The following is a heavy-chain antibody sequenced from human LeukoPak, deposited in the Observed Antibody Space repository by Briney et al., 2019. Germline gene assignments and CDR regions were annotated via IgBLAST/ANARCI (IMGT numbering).Heavy chain of an antibody. V-gene: IGHV3-33*01. D-gene: IGHD2-2*01. CDR2: IWFDESNI. CDR3: ARTTYCRSTNCPGIDY. CDR1: GFTFRSYG. Sequence: GGSLRLSCAASGFTFRSYGMHWVRQAPGKGLEWVALIWFDESNIYYGDSVRGRFTISRDNSKNTLYLQMNSLRAEDTAVYYCARTTYCRSTNCPGIDYWGQGTLVTVSS. J-gene: IGHJ4*02.